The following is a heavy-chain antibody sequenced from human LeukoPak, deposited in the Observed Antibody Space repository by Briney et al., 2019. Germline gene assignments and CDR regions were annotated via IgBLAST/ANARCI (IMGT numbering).Heavy chain of an antibody. J-gene: IGHJ5*02. Sequence: SETLSLTCTVSGGSISSSSYYWGWIRQPPGKGLEWIGEINHSGSTNYNPSLKSRVTISVDTSKNQFSLKLSSVTAADTAVYYCARGYSGSFSSNWFDPWGQGTLVTVSS. D-gene: IGHD1-26*01. V-gene: IGHV4-39*07. CDR3: ARGYSGSFSSNWFDP. CDR1: GGSISSSSYY. CDR2: INHSGST.